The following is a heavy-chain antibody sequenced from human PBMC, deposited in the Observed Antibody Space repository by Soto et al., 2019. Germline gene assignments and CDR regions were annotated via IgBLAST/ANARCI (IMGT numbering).Heavy chain of an antibody. Sequence: EVQLVESGGGLVKPGGSLRLSCAASGFTFSNAWMSWVRQAPGKGLEWVGRIKSKTDGGTTDYAAPVKGRFTISRDDSKNTLHLQMNSLKTEDTAVYYCTTEGGYDFSPDYWGQGTLVTVSS. V-gene: IGHV3-15*01. CDR2: IKSKTDGGTT. J-gene: IGHJ4*02. CDR3: TTEGGYDFSPDY. CDR1: GFTFSNAW. D-gene: IGHD5-12*01.